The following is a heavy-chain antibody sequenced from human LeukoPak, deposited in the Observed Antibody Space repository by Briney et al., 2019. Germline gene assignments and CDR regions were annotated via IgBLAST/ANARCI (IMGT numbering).Heavy chain of an antibody. V-gene: IGHV1-18*01. CDR3: ARQGSGYYEYMDV. Sequence: ASVKVSCKASGYTFTSYDISWVRQAPGQGLEWMGWISAYNGNTKYAQKFQGRVTMTTDTSTSTAYMELRSLRSDDTAVYYCARQGSGYYEYMDVWGKGTTVTVSS. CDR2: ISAYNGNT. D-gene: IGHD3-3*01. J-gene: IGHJ6*04. CDR1: GYTFTSYD.